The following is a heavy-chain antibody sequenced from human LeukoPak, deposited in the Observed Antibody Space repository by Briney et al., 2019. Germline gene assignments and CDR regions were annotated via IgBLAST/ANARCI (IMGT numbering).Heavy chain of an antibody. D-gene: IGHD6-6*01. Sequence: HPGGSLRLSCAASGFTFSNYWMSWVRQAPGKGLEWVANIKQDGSEKYYVDSVKGRFTVSRDNAKNSLYLQMNNLRAEDTAVYYCARDYRSPSGPSIDYWGQGTLVTVSS. V-gene: IGHV3-7*01. CDR3: ARDYRSPSGPSIDY. CDR2: IKQDGSEK. CDR1: GFTFSNYW. J-gene: IGHJ4*02.